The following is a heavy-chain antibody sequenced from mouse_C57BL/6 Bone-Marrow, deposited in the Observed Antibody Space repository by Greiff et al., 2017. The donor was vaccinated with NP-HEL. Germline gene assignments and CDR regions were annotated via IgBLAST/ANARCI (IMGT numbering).Heavy chain of an antibody. CDR1: GFTFSSYT. D-gene: IGHD1-1*01. CDR3: ARHEEYYGSPPAFAY. J-gene: IGHJ3*01. CDR2: ISGGGGNT. Sequence: DVKLVESGGGLVKPGGSLKLSCAASGFTFSSYTMSWVRQTPEKRLEWVATISGGGGNTYYPDSVKGRFTISRDNAKNTLYLQMRRLRSEDTALYYCARHEEYYGSPPAFAYWGHRSLGTVSA. V-gene: IGHV5-9*01.